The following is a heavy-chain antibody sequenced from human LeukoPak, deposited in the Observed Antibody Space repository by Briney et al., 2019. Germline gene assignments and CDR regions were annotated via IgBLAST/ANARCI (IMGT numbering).Heavy chain of an antibody. D-gene: IGHD2-2*01. J-gene: IGHJ4*02. CDR1: GGTFSSYA. Sequence: SVKVSCKASGGTFSSYAISWVRQAPGQGLEWMGGIIPIFGTANYAQKFQGRVTITADKSTSTAYMELSRLRSDDTAVYYCARDVGEYCSSVSCYASDYWGQGTLVTVSS. V-gene: IGHV1-69*06. CDR2: IIPIFGTA. CDR3: ARDVGEYCSSVSCYASDY.